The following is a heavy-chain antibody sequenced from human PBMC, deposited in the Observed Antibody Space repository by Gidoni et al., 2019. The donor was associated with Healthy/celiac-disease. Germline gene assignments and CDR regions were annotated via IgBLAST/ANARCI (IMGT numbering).Heavy chain of an antibody. CDR2: IVVGSGNT. Sequence: QMQLVQSGPEVKKPGTSVKVSCKASGFTFTSSAVQWVRQARGQRLEWIGWIVVGSGNTNYAQKFQERVTITRDMSTSTAYMELSSLRSEDTAVYYCAAVGYYDSSGYYYFDYWGQGTLVTVSS. D-gene: IGHD3-22*01. J-gene: IGHJ4*02. CDR1: GFTFTSSA. V-gene: IGHV1-58*01. CDR3: AAVGYYDSSGYYYFDY.